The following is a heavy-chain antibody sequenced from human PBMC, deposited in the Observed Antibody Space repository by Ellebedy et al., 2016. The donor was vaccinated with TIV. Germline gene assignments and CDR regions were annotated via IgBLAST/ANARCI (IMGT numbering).Heavy chain of an antibody. CDR3: AKENYGMDV. Sequence: MPSETLSLTCTVSGGSITNYYWSWIRQPPGKGLEWIGYIDYSGSTNYNPSLKSRLTIAVDKSKNQFSLELNSVSAADTAVYYCAKENYGMDVWGQGTTVTVSS. J-gene: IGHJ6*02. CDR2: IDYSGST. V-gene: IGHV4-59*12. CDR1: GGSITNYY.